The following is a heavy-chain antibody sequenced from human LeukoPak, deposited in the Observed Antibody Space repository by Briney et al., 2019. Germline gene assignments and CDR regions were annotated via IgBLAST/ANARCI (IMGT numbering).Heavy chain of an antibody. CDR2: IKSRTDGGTT. J-gene: IGHJ4*02. CDR3: TTDGAGVLRYFDWLSFDY. V-gene: IGHV3-15*01. D-gene: IGHD3-9*01. Sequence: GGSLRLSCAASGFTFSNAWMSWVRQAPGKGLEWVGRIKSRTDGGTTGYAAPVKGRFTISRDDSKNTLYLQMNSLKTEDTAVYYCTTDGAGVLRYFDWLSFDYWGQGTLVTVSS. CDR1: GFTFSNAW.